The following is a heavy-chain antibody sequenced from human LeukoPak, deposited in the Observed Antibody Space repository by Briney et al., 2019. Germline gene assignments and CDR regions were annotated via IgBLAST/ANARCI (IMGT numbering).Heavy chain of an antibody. V-gene: IGHV3-23*01. J-gene: IGHJ4*02. CDR1: GFTFTSYL. CDR3: AKLPPFYGDSFDY. CDR2: ISGSGDST. D-gene: IGHD4-17*01. Sequence: GGSLRLSCAASGFTFTSYLMTWVRQAPGKGLEWVSGISGSGDSTYYADSVKGRFTISRDNFNNTLYLQMSSLRVEDTAVYYCAKLPPFYGDSFDYWGQGTLVTVSS.